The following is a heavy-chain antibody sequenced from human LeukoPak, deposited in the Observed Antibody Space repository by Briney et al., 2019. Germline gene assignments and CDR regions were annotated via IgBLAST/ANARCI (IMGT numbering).Heavy chain of an antibody. CDR1: AYTFSAYY. D-gene: IGHD6-19*01. CDR2: INPNSGAT. CDR3: PSVPVVSSGWHHQ. Sequence: EASVKVSCKASAYTFSAYYMRWLRQAPGQGLEWMGWINPNSGATNYAQKFQGRVTMTRDTSISTAYMELSSLRSDDTAVYYFPSVPVVSSGWHHQWRQRSLVTVSS. J-gene: IGHJ4*02. V-gene: IGHV1-2*02.